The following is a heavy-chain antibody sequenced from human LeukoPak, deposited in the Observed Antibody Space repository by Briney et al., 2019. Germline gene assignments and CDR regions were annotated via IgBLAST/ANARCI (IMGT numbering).Heavy chain of an antibody. CDR1: GYTFTSYA. J-gene: IGHJ5*02. D-gene: IGHD5-24*01. CDR2: INTNTGNP. CDR3: ARVGSGMATIGWFDP. V-gene: IGHV7-4-1*02. Sequence: ASVKVSCKASGYTFTSYAMNWVRQAPGQGLEWMGWINTNTGNPTYAQGFTGRFVFSLDTSVSTAYLQISSLKAEDTAVYYCARVGSGMATIGWFDPWGQGTLVTVSS.